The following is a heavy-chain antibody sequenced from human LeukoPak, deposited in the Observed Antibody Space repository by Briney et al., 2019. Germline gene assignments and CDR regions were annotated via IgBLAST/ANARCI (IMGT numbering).Heavy chain of an antibody. V-gene: IGHV3-7*01. Sequence: PGGSLRLSCAASGFSFSNFWMAWVRQRPGEGLEWVANMKPDASHISYVDSVEGRFTISRDNAKNSLYLQMDSLRAEDTAVYYCVSDSRTYGYFWGRGTLVTVSS. D-gene: IGHD3-10*01. CDR1: GFSFSNFW. J-gene: IGHJ4*02. CDR3: VSDSRTYGYF. CDR2: MKPDASHI.